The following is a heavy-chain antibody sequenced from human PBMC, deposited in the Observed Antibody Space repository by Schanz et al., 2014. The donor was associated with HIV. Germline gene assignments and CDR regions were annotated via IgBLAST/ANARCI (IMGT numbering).Heavy chain of an antibody. CDR3: AKEMVSRYYGDAFNI. V-gene: IGHV3-9*01. CDR1: GFTFSNYA. J-gene: IGHJ3*02. Sequence: VQLVESGGGVVQPGRSLRLSCAVSGFTFSNYAMHWVRQAPGKGLEWVSGISWNSGGTGYGDSVKGRFTISRDNAKNTLYLQMNSLRAEDTALYYCAKEMVSRYYGDAFNIWGQGTMVTVSS. CDR2: ISWNSGGT. D-gene: IGHD3-16*01.